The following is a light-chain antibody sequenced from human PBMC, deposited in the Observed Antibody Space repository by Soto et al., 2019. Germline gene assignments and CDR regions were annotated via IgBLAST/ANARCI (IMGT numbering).Light chain of an antibody. CDR2: GSS. V-gene: IGKV3-20*01. CDR3: QQYGSSPPYT. CDR1: QSVSNNY. J-gene: IGKJ2*01. Sequence: EVVLTQSPGTLSLSPGERATLSCRASQSVSNNYFAWYHQKPGQAPRPLIFGSSDRATGIPDRFSGSGSGTDFTLTISRLEPEDFAVYYCQQYGSSPPYTFGQGTKLEIK.